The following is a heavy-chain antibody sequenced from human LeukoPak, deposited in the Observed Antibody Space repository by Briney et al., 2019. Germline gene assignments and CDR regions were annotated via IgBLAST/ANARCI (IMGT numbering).Heavy chain of an antibody. CDR1: GGSTSGGNYY. CDR3: ARLFHPALSGNYPFDY. CDR2: ISSSGNT. J-gene: IGHJ4*02. V-gene: IGHV4-39*02. D-gene: IGHD1-26*01. Sequence: SETLSLTCIVSGGSTSGGNYYWGWIRRPPGKGLEWIGGISSSGNTYYNPSLKSRITISIDTSKNHFSLKLSSVTAADTAVYYCARLFHPALSGNYPFDYWGQGTLVTVSS.